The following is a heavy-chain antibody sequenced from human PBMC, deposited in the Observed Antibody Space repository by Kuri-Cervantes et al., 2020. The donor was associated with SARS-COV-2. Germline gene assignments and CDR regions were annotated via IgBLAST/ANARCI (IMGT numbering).Heavy chain of an antibody. D-gene: IGHD3-3*01. Sequence: SETLSLTCTVSVGSISSSSYYWGWIRQPPGKGLEWIGSMYHSGSTYYNSSLKSRLTISVDTSKNQFSLKLSSVTAADTAVYYCARVDKKGLTVTGLYYDLWGGFLGYMDVWGKGTTVTVSS. J-gene: IGHJ6*03. V-gene: IGHV4-39*01. CDR2: MYHSGST. CDR3: ARVDKKGLTVTGLYYDLWGGFLGYMDV. CDR1: VGSISSSSYY.